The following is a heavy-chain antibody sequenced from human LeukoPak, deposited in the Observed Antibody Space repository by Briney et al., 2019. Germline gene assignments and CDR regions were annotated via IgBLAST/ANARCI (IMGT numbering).Heavy chain of an antibody. CDR1: GFTFSSYG. V-gene: IGHV3-30*18. CDR2: ISYDGSNK. CDR3: AKDAGFDP. Sequence: GGSLRLSCAASGFTFSSYGMHWVRQAPGKGLEWVAVISYDGSNKCYADSVKGRFTISRDNSKNTLYLQMNSLRAEDTAVYYCAKDAGFDPWGQGTLVTVSS. J-gene: IGHJ5*02.